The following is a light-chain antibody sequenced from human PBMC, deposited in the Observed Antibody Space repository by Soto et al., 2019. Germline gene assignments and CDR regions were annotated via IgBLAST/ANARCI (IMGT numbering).Light chain of an antibody. V-gene: IGKV3-20*01. CDR2: GTS. J-gene: IGKJ4*01. Sequence: EIVLTQSPGTLSLSPGERATLSCRASQSVSSTYLAWYQQKAGQAPRLLIYGTSSRTTGIPDRFSGSGSGTDFALTISRLEPEDFAVYYCQHYGNSPLTFGGGTKVEIK. CDR1: QSVSSTY. CDR3: QHYGNSPLT.